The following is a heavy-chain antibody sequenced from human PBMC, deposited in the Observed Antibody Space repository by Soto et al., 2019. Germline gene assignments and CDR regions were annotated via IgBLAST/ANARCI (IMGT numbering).Heavy chain of an antibody. V-gene: IGHV3-9*01. CDR2: IDWNGANI. CDR3: ARDSGIVAAGRFSFDP. Sequence: EVQLVESGGGLVQPGRSLRLSCAASGFTFNDFAMHWVRQALGKGLEWVASIDWNGANIAYAASVEGRFTISRDNVKNSLFLQINSLRAEDTAFYFCARDSGIVAAGRFSFDPRGQGTLVTVSS. J-gene: IGHJ5*02. CDR1: GFTFNDFA. D-gene: IGHD6-13*01.